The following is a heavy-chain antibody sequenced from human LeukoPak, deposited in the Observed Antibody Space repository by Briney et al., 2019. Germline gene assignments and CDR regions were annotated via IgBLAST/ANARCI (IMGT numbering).Heavy chain of an antibody. CDR2: IDPSDSYT. V-gene: IGHV5-10-1*01. Sequence: VESLQISFKGSGCRFTSYWISCVRQLPGTGLEWMGRIDPSDSYTNYSPSFQGHVTISPDKSISTAYLQWSSLKASSTAIYYCARRRAGVYYYYGMDVWGQGTTVTVSS. D-gene: IGHD6-19*01. CDR1: GCRFTSYW. J-gene: IGHJ6*02. CDR3: ARRRAGVYYYYGMDV.